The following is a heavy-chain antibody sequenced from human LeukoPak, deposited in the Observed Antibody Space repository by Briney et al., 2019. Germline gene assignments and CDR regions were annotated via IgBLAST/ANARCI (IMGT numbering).Heavy chain of an antibody. Sequence: SETLSLTCTVSGASICSGGYYWSWIRQHPGEGLEWIGYIYYSGSTYYNPSLKSRVTISVDSSKNQFSLRLSSVTAADTAVYYCARAPPYYDSSGYYDYWGQGTLVTVSS. V-gene: IGHV4-31*03. CDR2: IYYSGST. CDR3: ARAPPYYDSSGYYDY. D-gene: IGHD3-22*01. CDR1: GASICSGGYY. J-gene: IGHJ4*02.